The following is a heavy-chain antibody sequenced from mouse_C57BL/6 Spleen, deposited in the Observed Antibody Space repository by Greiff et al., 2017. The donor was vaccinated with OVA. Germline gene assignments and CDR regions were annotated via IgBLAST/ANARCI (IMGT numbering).Heavy chain of an antibody. CDR2: ISGGGGNT. D-gene: IGHD1-1*01. J-gene: IGHJ3*01. Sequence: EVKLQESGGGLVKPGGSLKLSCAASGFTFSSYTMSWVRQTPEKRLEWVATISGGGGNTYYPDSVKGRFTISRDNAKNTLYLQMSSLRSEDTALYYCARHNYGPFAYWGQGTLVTVSA. CDR3: ARHNYGPFAY. CDR1: GFTFSSYT. V-gene: IGHV5-9*01.